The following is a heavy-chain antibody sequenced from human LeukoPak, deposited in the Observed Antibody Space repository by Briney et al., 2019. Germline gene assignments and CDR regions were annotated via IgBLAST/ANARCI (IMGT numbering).Heavy chain of an antibody. D-gene: IGHD3-22*01. CDR1: GGSFSGYY. Sequence: SETLSLTCAVYGGSFSGYYWSWIRQPPGKGLEWIGEINHSGSTNYNPSLKSRVTISVDTSKNQFSLKLSSVTAADTAVYYCARDFYYDRTHDAFDIWGQGTMVTVSS. CDR3: ARDFYYDRTHDAFDI. J-gene: IGHJ3*02. V-gene: IGHV4-34*01. CDR2: INHSGST.